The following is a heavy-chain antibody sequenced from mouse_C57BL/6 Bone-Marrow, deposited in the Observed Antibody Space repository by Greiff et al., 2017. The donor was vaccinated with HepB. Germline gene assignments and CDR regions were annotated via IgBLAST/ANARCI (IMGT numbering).Heavy chain of an antibody. V-gene: IGHV1-81*01. CDR2: IYPRSGNT. J-gene: IGHJ4*01. D-gene: IGHD1-1*01. CDR3: ASGYGSRNYAMDY. CDR1: GYTFTSYG. Sequence: QVQLQQSGAELARPGASVKLSCTASGYTFTSYGISWVNQRTGQGLEWIGEIYPRSGNTYYNENFKGKTTLTADKSYSKAYMELRSLTSEDSAVYFCASGYGSRNYAMDYWGQGTSVTVSS.